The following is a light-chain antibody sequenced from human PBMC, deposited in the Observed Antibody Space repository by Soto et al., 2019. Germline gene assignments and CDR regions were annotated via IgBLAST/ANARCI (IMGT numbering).Light chain of an antibody. Sequence: DVQMTQSPYSLSASVGDRVTITCRASQGIRNDLGWYQQKPGKAPKLLIYAASTLQSGVPSSFSGSGSGTDFTLTISSLQPEDFATYYCQQVNGYPFTFGGGTKVEL. CDR1: QGIRND. V-gene: IGKV1-17*01. CDR3: QQVNGYPFT. J-gene: IGKJ4*01. CDR2: AAS.